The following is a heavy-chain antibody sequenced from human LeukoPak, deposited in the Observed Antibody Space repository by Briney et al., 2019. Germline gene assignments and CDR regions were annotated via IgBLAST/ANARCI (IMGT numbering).Heavy chain of an antibody. CDR3: ARDKSGYDPNFDY. D-gene: IGHD5-12*01. J-gene: IGHJ4*02. Sequence: ASVKVSCKASGYTFTGYYMHWVRQAPGQGLEWMGRINPNSGGTNYAQKLQGRVTMTTDTSTSTAYMELRSLRSDDTAVYYCARDKSGYDPNFDYWGQGTLVTVSS. V-gene: IGHV1-2*06. CDR1: GYTFTGYY. CDR2: INPNSGGT.